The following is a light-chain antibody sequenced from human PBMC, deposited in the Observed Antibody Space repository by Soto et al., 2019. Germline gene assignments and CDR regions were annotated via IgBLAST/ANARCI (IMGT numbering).Light chain of an antibody. V-gene: IGKV1-5*03. CDR3: QQYNSYSIT. Sequence: DIQMTQSPSTLSASVGDRVTITCRASQSISSWLAWYQQKPGKAPNLLIYKASNLKSGVPSRFSGSGSGTEFTLTISSLQPNDFATYYCQQYNSYSITFGQGTRLDIK. CDR2: KAS. CDR1: QSISSW. J-gene: IGKJ5*01.